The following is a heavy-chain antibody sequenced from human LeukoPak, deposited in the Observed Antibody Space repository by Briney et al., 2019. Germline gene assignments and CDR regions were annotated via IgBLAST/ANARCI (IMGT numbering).Heavy chain of an antibody. CDR1: GFTVSSNY. CDR3: ARDHWYCSGGSCYPGGWFDP. CDR2: IYSGGST. Sequence: GGSLRLSCAASGFTVSSNYMSWVRQAPGKGLEWVSVIYSGGSTYYADSVKGRFTISRHNSKNTLYLQMNSLRAEDTAVYYCARDHWYCSGGSCYPGGWFDPWGQGTLVTVSS. V-gene: IGHV3-53*04. D-gene: IGHD2-15*01. J-gene: IGHJ5*02.